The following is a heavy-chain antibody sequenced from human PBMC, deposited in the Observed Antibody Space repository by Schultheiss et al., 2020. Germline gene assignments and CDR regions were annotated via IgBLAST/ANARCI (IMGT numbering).Heavy chain of an antibody. J-gene: IGHJ6*02. D-gene: IGHD2-15*01. CDR2: IYYSGST. CDR1: GGSISSYY. Sequence: SETLSLTCTVSGGSISSYYWSWIRQPPGKGLEWIGYIYYSGSTNYNPSLKSRVTISVDTSKNQFSLKLSSVTAADTAVYYCARGGSYGEITGYYYYGMDVWGQGTTVTVSS. CDR3: ARGGSYGEITGYYYYGMDV. V-gene: IGHV4-59*08.